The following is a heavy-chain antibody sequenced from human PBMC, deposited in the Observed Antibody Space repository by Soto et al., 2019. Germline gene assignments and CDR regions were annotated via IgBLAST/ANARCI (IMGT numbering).Heavy chain of an antibody. J-gene: IGHJ5*02. CDR2: IIPIFGTA. CDR3: ARDKLSGWYWFDP. D-gene: IGHD6-19*01. Sequence: SVKVSCKASGGTFSSYAISWVRQAPGQGLEWMGGIIPIFGTANYAQKFQGRVTITADKSTSTAYMELSSLRSEDTAVYYCARDKLSGWYWFDPCGQGTMVTVS. CDR1: GGTFSSYA. V-gene: IGHV1-69*06.